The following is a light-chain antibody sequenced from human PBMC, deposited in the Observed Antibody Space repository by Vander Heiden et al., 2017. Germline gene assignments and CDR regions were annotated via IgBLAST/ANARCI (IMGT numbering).Light chain of an antibody. V-gene: IGLV2-8*01. CDR3: SSYAGSNNFF. CDR1: SSDVGGYNH. J-gene: IGLJ1*01. CDR2: EVR. Sequence: QSALTQPPSASGSPGQSVTISCTGTSSDVGGYNHVSWYQQHPGKAPKVMIYEVRKRPAGVVDRFSGSSSGNSSSLTVSGRQAEDEADYYCSSYAGSNNFFFGTGTKVTVL.